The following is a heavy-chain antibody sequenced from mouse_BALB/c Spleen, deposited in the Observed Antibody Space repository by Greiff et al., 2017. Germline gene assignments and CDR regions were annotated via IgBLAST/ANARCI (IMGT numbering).Heavy chain of an antibody. V-gene: IGHV5-12-1*01. J-gene: IGHJ4*01. CDR3: ARHRTYYGNYVGYAMDY. D-gene: IGHD2-10*01. Sequence: EVQRVESGGGLVKPGGSLKLSCAASGFAFSSYDMSWVRQTPEKRLEWVAYISSGGGSTYYPDTVKGRFTISRDNAKNTLYLQMSSLKSEDTAMYYCARHRTYYGNYVGYAMDYWGQGTSVTVSS. CDR2: ISSGGGST. CDR1: GFAFSSYD.